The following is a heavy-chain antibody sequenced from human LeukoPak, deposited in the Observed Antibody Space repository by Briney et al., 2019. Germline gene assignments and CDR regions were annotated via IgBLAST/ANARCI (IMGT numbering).Heavy chain of an antibody. D-gene: IGHD2-2*01. CDR2: IKGDGSSI. Sequence: GGSLRLSCAASAFTFSSYWMHWVRQAPGKGLEWVSRIKGDGSSINYADSVEGRFTISRDNAKNTVYLQMNSLRAEDTAVYYCARGTRAVGAFDIWGQGTMVTVSS. CDR1: AFTFSSYW. CDR3: ARGTRAVGAFDI. J-gene: IGHJ3*02. V-gene: IGHV3-74*01.